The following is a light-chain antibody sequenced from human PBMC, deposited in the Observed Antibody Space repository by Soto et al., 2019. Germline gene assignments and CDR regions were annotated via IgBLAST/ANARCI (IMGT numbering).Light chain of an antibody. Sequence: QPVLTQPAPVSGSPGQSITISCTGSRGDVGGYGLVSWYQQYPGKGPTLIIYEVTNRPSGVSARFYGFKSGDTASLIISGLQAEDEADYYCSSYRRDKTQLLGTGTKVTVL. CDR2: EVT. J-gene: IGLJ1*01. CDR1: RGDVGGYGL. V-gene: IGLV2-14*01. CDR3: SSYRRDKTQL.